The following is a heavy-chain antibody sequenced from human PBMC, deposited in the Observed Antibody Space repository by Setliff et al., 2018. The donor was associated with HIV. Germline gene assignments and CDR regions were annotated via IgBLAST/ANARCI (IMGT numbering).Heavy chain of an antibody. D-gene: IGHD1-26*01. J-gene: IGHJ4*02. CDR1: GFTFGSQW. Sequence: PGGSLRLSCAASGFTFGSQWMHWVRQAPGKGLVWVSRISPDGSVINYAGSVKGRFTISRDNAKNTLYLQMNGLRAEDTAVYYCVRGIVGASVFNYWGQGTQFTVSS. CDR3: VRGIVGASVFNY. CDR2: ISPDGSVI. V-gene: IGHV3-74*01.